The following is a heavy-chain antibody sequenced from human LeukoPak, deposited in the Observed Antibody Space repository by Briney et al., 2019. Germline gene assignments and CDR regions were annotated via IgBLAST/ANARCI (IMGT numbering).Heavy chain of an antibody. CDR1: GFTFSSYA. D-gene: IGHD2-21*02. CDR2: ISGSGGST. Sequence: GGSLRLSCAASGFTFSSYAMSWVRQAPGKGLEWVSAISGSGGSTYYADSVKGRFTTSRDNSKNTLYLQMNSLRAEDTAVYYCAKTLPYCGGDCYGDYFDYWGQGTLVTVSS. V-gene: IGHV3-23*01. CDR3: AKTLPYCGGDCYGDYFDY. J-gene: IGHJ4*02.